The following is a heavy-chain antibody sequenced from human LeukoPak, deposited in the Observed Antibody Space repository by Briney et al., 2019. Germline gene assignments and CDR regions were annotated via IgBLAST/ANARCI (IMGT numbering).Heavy chain of an antibody. CDR3: ATAVIQDSSGWQFDY. CDR1: RYSISSGYY. V-gene: IGHV4-38-2*02. J-gene: IGHJ4*02. CDR2: IYHSGST. Sequence: SETLSLTCTVSRYSISSGYYWGWIRQPPGKGLEWIGSIYHSGSTYYNPSLKSRVTISVDTSKNQFSLKLSSVTAADTAVYYCATAVIQDSSGWQFDYSGQGTLVTVSS. D-gene: IGHD6-19*01.